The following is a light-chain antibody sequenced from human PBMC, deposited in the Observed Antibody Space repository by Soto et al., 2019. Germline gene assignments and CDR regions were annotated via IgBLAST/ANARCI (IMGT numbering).Light chain of an antibody. Sequence: DIQMTQSPSSLSASVGDRVTITCRASQSISRKLNWYQQRPGKAPKLLIYAASSLQSGVPSRISGSGSGTKFTLTIRGLQSEECANYYCHQSYRRWKFGQVTKGEIK. CDR3: HQSYRRWK. CDR1: QSISRK. CDR2: AAS. J-gene: IGKJ1*01. V-gene: IGKV1-39*01.